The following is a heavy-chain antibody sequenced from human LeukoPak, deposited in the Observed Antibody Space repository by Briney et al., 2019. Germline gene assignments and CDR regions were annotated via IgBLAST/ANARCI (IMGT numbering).Heavy chain of an antibody. J-gene: IGHJ4*02. D-gene: IGHD4-23*01. Sequence: GESMKISCEGSGYSFTNYWIGWVRQMAGEGLELMRIIYAGDSDTRYNPSFQGKVTISADKSISTAFLQWISLKASDTAMYYCARLKLGLPDDFWGQGTLVTVSS. CDR2: IYAGDSDT. CDR3: ARLKLGLPDDF. CDR1: GYSFTNYW. V-gene: IGHV5-51*01.